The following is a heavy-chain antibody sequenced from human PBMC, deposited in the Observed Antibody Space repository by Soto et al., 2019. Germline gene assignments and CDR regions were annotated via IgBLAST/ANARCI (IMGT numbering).Heavy chain of an antibody. D-gene: IGHD2-15*01. Sequence: QPGGSLRLSCAASGFTFSDYNMIWVRQAPGKGLEWVSYIDIFSATIYYADSVKGRFTISRDNAKNSLYLQMNSLRDEDTAVYYCARDGVAEIDYWGQGTLVNVSS. J-gene: IGHJ4*02. V-gene: IGHV3-48*02. CDR3: ARDGVAEIDY. CDR2: IDIFSATI. CDR1: GFTFSDYN.